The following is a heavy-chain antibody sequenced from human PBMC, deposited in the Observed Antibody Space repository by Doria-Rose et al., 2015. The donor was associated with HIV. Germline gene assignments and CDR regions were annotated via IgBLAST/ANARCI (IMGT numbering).Heavy chain of an antibody. D-gene: IGHD6-13*01. V-gene: IGHV2-26*01. CDR1: GVSLSSPGMG. CDR3: ARIRSSRWYHKYYFDF. CDR2: IFSDDER. J-gene: IGHJ4*02. Sequence: ESGPVLVKPTETLTLTCTVSGVSLSSPGMGVSWIRQPPGKALEWLANIFSDDERSYKTSLKSRLTISRRTSKSQVVLTMTDMDPVDTATYYCARIRSSRWYHKYYFDFWGQGPLVIVSA.